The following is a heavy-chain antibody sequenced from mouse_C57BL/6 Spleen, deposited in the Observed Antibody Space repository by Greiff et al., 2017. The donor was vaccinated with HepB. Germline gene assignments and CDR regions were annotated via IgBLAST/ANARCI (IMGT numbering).Heavy chain of an antibody. CDR1: GFTFSSYA. D-gene: IGHD4-1*01. CDR3: AREGVRTLITGPFAY. Sequence: EVQVVESGGGLVKPGGSLKLSCAASGFTFSSYAMSWVRQTPEKRLEWVATISDGGSYTYYPDNVKGRFTISRDNAKNNLYLQMSHLKSEDTAMYYCAREGVRTLITGPFAYWGQGTLVTVSA. V-gene: IGHV5-4*01. CDR2: ISDGGSYT. J-gene: IGHJ3*01.